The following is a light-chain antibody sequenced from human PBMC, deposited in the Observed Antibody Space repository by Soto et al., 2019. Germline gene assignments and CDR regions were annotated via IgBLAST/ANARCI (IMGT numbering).Light chain of an antibody. J-gene: IGKJ1*01. V-gene: IGKV3-20*01. Sequence: EIVLTQSPGTLSLSPGERATVFCRASQSVYSSYLAWFQQKPGQAPRLLIYGASRRATGTPDRFSGSGSGKDFTLTITRLEPEDFAVYYCHQYDSSSWTFGQGTKVEI. CDR3: HQYDSSSWT. CDR1: QSVYSSY. CDR2: GAS.